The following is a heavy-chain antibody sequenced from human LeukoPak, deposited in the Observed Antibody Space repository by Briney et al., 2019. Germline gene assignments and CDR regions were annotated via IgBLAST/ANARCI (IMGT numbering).Heavy chain of an antibody. V-gene: IGHV3-11*01. Sequence: GRSLRLSCAASGFTFSDYYMSWIRQAPGKGLEWVSYISSSGSTICYADSVKGRFTISRDNAKNSLYLQMNSLRAEDTAVYYCASLLGVTNYYYYYGMDVWGQGTTVTVSS. CDR3: ASLLGVTNYYYYYGMDV. J-gene: IGHJ6*02. CDR2: ISSSGSTI. CDR1: GFTFSDYY. D-gene: IGHD2-21*02.